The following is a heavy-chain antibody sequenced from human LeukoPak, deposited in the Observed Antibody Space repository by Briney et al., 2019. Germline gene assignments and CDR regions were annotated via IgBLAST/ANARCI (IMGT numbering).Heavy chain of an antibody. J-gene: IGHJ4*02. CDR3: ARSSGSYRPMGY. Sequence: PGGSLRLSCAASGFTVSSNYMSWVRQAPGKGLEWVSVIYSGGSTYYADSVKGRFTISRDNAKNSLYLQMNSLRAEDTAVYYCARSSGSYRPMGYWGQGTLVTVSS. D-gene: IGHD3-22*01. CDR1: GFTVSSNY. V-gene: IGHV3-66*01. CDR2: IYSGGST.